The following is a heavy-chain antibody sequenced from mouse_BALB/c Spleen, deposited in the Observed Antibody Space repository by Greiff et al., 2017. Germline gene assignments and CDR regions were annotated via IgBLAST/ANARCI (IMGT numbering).Heavy chain of an antibody. Sequence: EVKLMESGPSLVKPSQTLSLTCSVTGDSITSGYWNWIRKFPGNKLEYMGYISYSGSTYYNPSLKSRISITRDTSKNQYYLQLNSVTTEDTATYYCARYGYDGGYYAMDYWGQGTSVTVSS. CDR1: GDSITSGY. CDR2: ISYSGST. J-gene: IGHJ4*01. CDR3: ARYGYDGGYYAMDY. D-gene: IGHD2-2*01. V-gene: IGHV3-8*02.